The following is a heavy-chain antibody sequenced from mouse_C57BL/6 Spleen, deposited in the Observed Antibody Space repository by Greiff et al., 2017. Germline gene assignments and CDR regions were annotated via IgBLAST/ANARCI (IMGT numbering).Heavy chain of an antibody. D-gene: IGHD2-4*01. CDR2: INPSNGGT. CDR1: SYTFTSYW. CDR3: ARPIYYDYREWFAY. V-gene: IGHV1-53*01. J-gene: IGHJ3*01. Sequence: QVQLQQPGTELVKPGASVKLSCKASSYTFTSYWMHWVKQRPGQGLEWIGNINPSNGGTNYNEKFKSKATLTVDKSSSTAYMQLSSLTSEDSAVYYCARPIYYDYREWFAYWGQGTLVTVSA.